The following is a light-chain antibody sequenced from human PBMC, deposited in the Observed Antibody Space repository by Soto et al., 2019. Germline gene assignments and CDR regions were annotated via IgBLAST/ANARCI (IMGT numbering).Light chain of an antibody. CDR2: AAS. CDR1: HDITKY. J-gene: IGKJ2*01. V-gene: IGKV1-16*01. CDR3: QQYKTYPHT. Sequence: DTQMTQSPSSLSAFVGGRVTITCRASHDITKYLAWFQQKPGEAPKSLIYAASTLQSGVPSRFSGSGSGSDFTLTISSLQPEDFSTYYCQQYKTYPHTFGQGPSWRSN.